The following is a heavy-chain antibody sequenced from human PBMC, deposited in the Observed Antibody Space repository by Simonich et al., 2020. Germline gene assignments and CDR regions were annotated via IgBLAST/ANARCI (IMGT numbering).Heavy chain of an antibody. J-gene: IGHJ3*02. V-gene: IGHV3-30*07. CDR2: ISYDGSNK. Sequence: VQLVESGGGLVKPGRSLRLSCAASGFTFSSYAMHWVRQAPGKGLEWVAVISYDGSNKYYADSVKGRFTISRDNSKNTLYLQMNSLRAEDTAVYYCAREGLLLDAFDIWGQGTMVTVSS. D-gene: IGHD2-15*01. CDR1: GFTFSSYA. CDR3: AREGLLLDAFDI.